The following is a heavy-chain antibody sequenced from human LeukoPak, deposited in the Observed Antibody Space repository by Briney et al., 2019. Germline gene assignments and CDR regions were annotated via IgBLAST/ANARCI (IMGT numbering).Heavy chain of an antibody. V-gene: IGHV3-23*01. D-gene: IGHD4-17*01. CDR2: ISGSGGST. CDR3: AKGSYGDYDVDY. CDR1: GFTFSSYA. Sequence: QAGGSLRLSCAASGFTFSSYAMSWVRQAPGKGLEWVSAISGSGGSTYYADSVKGRLTISRDNSKNTLYLQMNSLRAEDTAVYYCAKGSYGDYDVDYWGQGTLVTVSS. J-gene: IGHJ4*02.